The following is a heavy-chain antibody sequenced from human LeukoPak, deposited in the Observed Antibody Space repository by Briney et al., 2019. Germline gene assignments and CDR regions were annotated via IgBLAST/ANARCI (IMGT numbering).Heavy chain of an antibody. J-gene: IGHJ6*02. V-gene: IGHV4-30-2*01. CDR2: IYHSGST. CDR1: GGSISSGGYS. CDR3: ARDNIAAAAHHYYGMDV. Sequence: SQTLSLTCAVSGGSISSGGYSWSWIRQPPGKGLEWIGYIYHSGSTYYNPSLKSRVTISVDTSKNQFSLKLKSVTAADTAVYYCARDNIAAAAHHYYGMDVWGQGTTVTVSS. D-gene: IGHD6-13*01.